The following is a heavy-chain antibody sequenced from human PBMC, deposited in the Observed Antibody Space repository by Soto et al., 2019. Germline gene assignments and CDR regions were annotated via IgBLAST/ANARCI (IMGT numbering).Heavy chain of an antibody. CDR1: GFTFGSYG. J-gene: IGHJ6*02. CDR2: ISYDGSNK. Sequence: QVQLVESGGGVVQPGRSLRLSCAASGFTFGSYGMHWVRQAPGKGLEWVAVISYDGSNKNYADSVKGRFTISRDNSKNTQYLQMNSLRAEDTAVYYCAKEVWSGPMDVWGQGTTVTVSS. D-gene: IGHD3-3*01. V-gene: IGHV3-30*18. CDR3: AKEVWSGPMDV.